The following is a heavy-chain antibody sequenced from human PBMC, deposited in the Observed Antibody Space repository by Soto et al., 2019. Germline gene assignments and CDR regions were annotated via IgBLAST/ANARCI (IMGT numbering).Heavy chain of an antibody. D-gene: IGHD2-21*02. Sequence: GGSLRLSCAASGLNVNSDYMNWVRQTPGKGLEWVASIYSGETTYYADSVRGRFTISSDKSKNTLYFQLSSLRIEDTAVYYCTRDGRGLGRLSLFEYWGQGVLVTVSS. CDR2: IYSGETT. V-gene: IGHV3-53*01. J-gene: IGHJ4*02. CDR3: TRDGRGLGRLSLFEY. CDR1: GLNVNSDY.